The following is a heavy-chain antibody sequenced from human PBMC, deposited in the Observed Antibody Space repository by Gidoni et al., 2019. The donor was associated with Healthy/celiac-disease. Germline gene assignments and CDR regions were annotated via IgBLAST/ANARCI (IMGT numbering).Heavy chain of an antibody. CDR2: FDPEDGET. J-gene: IGHJ5*02. Sequence: QVQLVQSGAEVKKPGASVTVSCQVSGYTLTELSMPWVRQAPGKGLEWMGGFDPEDGETIYAQKFKGRVTMTEDTSTDIAYMELSSLRSEDTAVYYCATDVHRYCTNGVCSGNWFDPWDQGTLVTVSS. V-gene: IGHV1-24*01. D-gene: IGHD2-8*01. CDR3: ATDVHRYCTNGVCSGNWFDP. CDR1: GYTLTELS.